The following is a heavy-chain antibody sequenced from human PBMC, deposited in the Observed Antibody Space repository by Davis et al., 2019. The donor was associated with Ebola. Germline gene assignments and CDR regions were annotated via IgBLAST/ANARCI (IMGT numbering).Heavy chain of an antibody. Sequence: PGGSLRLSCAASGFTFSSYAVSWVRQAPGEGLEWVSIISGSGLTTYYADSVKGRFTISRDNSRNTLSLQMSSLRAEDTAIYYCAKVWSDCTSPSCYGAWFDSWGQGTLVTVSS. CDR1: GFTFSSYA. J-gene: IGHJ5*01. D-gene: IGHD2-2*01. CDR3: AKVWSDCTSPSCYGAWFDS. CDR2: ISGSGLTT. V-gene: IGHV3-23*01.